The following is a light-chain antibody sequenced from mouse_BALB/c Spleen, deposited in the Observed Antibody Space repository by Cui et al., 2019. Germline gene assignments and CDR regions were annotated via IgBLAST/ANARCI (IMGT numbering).Light chain of an antibody. J-gene: IGKJ5*01. CDR1: SSVSY. Sequence: QIVLTQSPALMSASPGEKVTMTCSASSSVSYMYWYQQKPRSSPKPWIYLTSNLASGVPACFSGSGSGTSYSLTISSMEAEDAATYYCQQWSSNPLTFGAGTKLELK. CDR2: LTS. V-gene: IGKV4-68*01. CDR3: QQWSSNPLT.